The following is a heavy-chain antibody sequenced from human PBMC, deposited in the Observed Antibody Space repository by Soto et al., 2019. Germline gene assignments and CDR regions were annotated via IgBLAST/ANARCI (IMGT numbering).Heavy chain of an antibody. D-gene: IGHD2-2*01. V-gene: IGHV1-18*01. CDR1: GYTFTSYG. CDR3: ARDVMVLVPADLRPNWFDP. Sequence: GASVKVSCKASGYTFTSYGISWVRQAPGQGLEWMGWISAYNGNTNYAQKLQGRVTMTTDTSTSTAYMELRSLRSDDTAVYYCARDVMVLVPADLRPNWFDPWGQGTLVTVSS. J-gene: IGHJ5*02. CDR2: ISAYNGNT.